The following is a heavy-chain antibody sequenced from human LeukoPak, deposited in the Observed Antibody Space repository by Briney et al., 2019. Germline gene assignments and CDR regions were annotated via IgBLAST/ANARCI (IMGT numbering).Heavy chain of an antibody. D-gene: IGHD1-14*01. CDR3: ARLHHTVYYYYMDV. V-gene: IGHV4-59*01. CDR2: IYSSGST. Sequence: PSETLSLTCTVSGGSISSYYWSWIRQPPGKGLEWIGYIYSSGSTNYNPSLKSRVTISVDTSKNQFSLKLSSVTAADTAVYYCARLHHTVYYYYMDVWGKGTTVTVSS. CDR1: GGSISSYY. J-gene: IGHJ6*03.